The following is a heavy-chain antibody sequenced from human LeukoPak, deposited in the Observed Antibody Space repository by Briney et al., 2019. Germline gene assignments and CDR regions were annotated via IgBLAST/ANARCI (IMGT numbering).Heavy chain of an antibody. CDR1: GFTFSSYW. J-gene: IGHJ6*02. V-gene: IGHV5-51*01. D-gene: IGHD3-10*01. Sequence: GSLRLSCVASGFTFSSYWMTWVRQMPGKGLEWMGIIYPGDSDTRYSPSFQGQVTISADKSISTAYLQWSSLKASDTAMYYCARQGRGIYYGSGSPNYYYGMDVWGQGTTVTVSS. CDR2: IYPGDSDT. CDR3: ARQGRGIYYGSGSPNYYYGMDV.